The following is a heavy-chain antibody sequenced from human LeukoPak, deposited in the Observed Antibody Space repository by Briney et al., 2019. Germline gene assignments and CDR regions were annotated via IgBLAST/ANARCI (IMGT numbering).Heavy chain of an antibody. Sequence: GGSLRLSCAASGFTVSSNYMSWVRQAPGKGLEWVANIKTDGSQIYYVDSVKGRFTISRDNAKNSLYLQMNSLRAEDTAVYYCAREEMAASSGIRSDVWGKGTTVTVSS. D-gene: IGHD5-24*01. V-gene: IGHV3-7*01. CDR2: IKTDGSQI. CDR1: GFTVSSNY. CDR3: AREEMAASSGIRSDV. J-gene: IGHJ6*04.